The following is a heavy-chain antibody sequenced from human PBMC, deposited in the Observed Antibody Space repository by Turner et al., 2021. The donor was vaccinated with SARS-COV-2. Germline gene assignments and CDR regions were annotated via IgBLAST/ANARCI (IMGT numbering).Heavy chain of an antibody. CDR3: ASSSGYSGSWYLKH. V-gene: IGHV3-53*04. D-gene: IGHD6-13*01. CDR1: GFTFSSNY. CDR2: IYSGGST. J-gene: IGHJ4*02. Sequence: EVQLVESGGGLFRPGGSLRPPCPASGFTFSSNYMSWVRQAPGKGLEWVSVIYSGGSTYYADSVKGRFTISRHNSKNTLYLQMNSLRAEDTAVYYCASSSGYSGSWYLKHWGQGTLVTVSS.